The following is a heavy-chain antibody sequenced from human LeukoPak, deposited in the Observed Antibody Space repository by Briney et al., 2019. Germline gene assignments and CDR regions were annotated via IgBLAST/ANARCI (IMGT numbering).Heavy chain of an antibody. CDR1: GYTFTNYA. J-gene: IGHJ5*02. CDR3: AAERELIS. Sequence: ASVKVSCKASGYTFTNYAIHWVRQAPGQRLEWMGWINAGNGDTKYSQEFQGRVTITRDTSANTAYMQLSSLRSEDTAVYFCAAERELISWGQGTLVTVSS. CDR2: INAGNGDT. V-gene: IGHV1-3*03. D-gene: IGHD1-26*01.